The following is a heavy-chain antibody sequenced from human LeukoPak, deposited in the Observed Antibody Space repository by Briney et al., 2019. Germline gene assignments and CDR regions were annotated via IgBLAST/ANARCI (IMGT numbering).Heavy chain of an antibody. CDR3: TTEDYADYVSPH. D-gene: IGHD4-17*01. Sequence: PGGSLRLSCAASGFTFTNTWMTWVRQAPGKGLEWVGRIKRKSDGGTTEYADPVKGRFTISRDDSKNTPYLQMNSLKTEDTAVYYCTTEDYADYVSPHWGQGALVTVSS. CDR2: IKRKSDGGTT. V-gene: IGHV3-15*01. CDR1: GFTFTNTW. J-gene: IGHJ4*02.